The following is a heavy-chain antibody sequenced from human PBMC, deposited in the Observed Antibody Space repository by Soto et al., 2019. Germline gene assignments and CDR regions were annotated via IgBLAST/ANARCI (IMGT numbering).Heavy chain of an antibody. D-gene: IGHD2-2*01. CDR2: ISSSSSYI. J-gene: IGHJ6*02. CDR1: GFTFSSYS. CDR3: ARESPAADYGMDV. Sequence: GGSLRLSCAASGFTFSSYSMNWVRQAPGKGLEWVSSISSSSSYIYYADSVKGRFTISRDNAKNSLYLQMNSLRAEDTAVYYCARESPAADYGMDVWGQGTRVTAP. V-gene: IGHV3-21*01.